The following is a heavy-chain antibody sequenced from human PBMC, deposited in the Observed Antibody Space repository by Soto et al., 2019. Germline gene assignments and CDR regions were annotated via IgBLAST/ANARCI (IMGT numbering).Heavy chain of an antibody. CDR2: IHSTGNFI. Sequence: GGSLRLSCAASGFTFSNYEINWVRQAPGKGQEWVSYIHSTGNFIHYADSVKGRFTISRDDAKNSVYLQMNSLRAEDTALYYCAREDIPADGPFDYWGPGMLVTVSS. D-gene: IGHD6-13*01. J-gene: IGHJ4*02. CDR3: AREDIPADGPFDY. CDR1: GFTFSNYE. V-gene: IGHV3-48*03.